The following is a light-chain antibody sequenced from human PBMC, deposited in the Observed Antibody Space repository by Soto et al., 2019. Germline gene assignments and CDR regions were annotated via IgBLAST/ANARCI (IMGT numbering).Light chain of an antibody. J-gene: IGLJ2*01. CDR2: GNS. Sequence: QSVLTQPPSVSGAPGQRVTISCTGSSSNIVAGYDVHWYQQLPGTAPKLLIYGNSNRPSGVPDRFSGSKSGTSASLAITGLQAEDEADYYCQSYDSSLEVLFGGGTKLTVL. CDR3: QSYDSSLEVL. V-gene: IGLV1-40*01. CDR1: SSNIVAGYD.